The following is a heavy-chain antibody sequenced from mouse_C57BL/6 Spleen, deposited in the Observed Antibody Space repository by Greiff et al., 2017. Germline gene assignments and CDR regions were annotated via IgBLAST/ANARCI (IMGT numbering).Heavy chain of an antibody. CDR1: GYTFTSYW. CDR2: IYPGSGST. J-gene: IGHJ2*01. D-gene: IGHD2-4*01. CDR3: ARGDDYDGFDD. V-gene: IGHV1-55*01. Sequence: QVQLQQPGAELVKPGASVKMSCKASGYTFTSYWITWVKQRPGQGLEWIGDIYPGSGSTNYNEKFKSKATLTVETSSSTAYMQLSSLTSEDSAVYYCARGDDYDGFDDWGQGTTLTVSS.